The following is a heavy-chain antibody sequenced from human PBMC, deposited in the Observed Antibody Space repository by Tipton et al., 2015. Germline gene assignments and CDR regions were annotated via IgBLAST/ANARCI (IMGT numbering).Heavy chain of an antibody. V-gene: IGHV4-59*01. CDR1: GGSISSYY. D-gene: IGHD5-24*01. Sequence: GLVKPSETLSLTCTVSGGSISSYYWSWIRQPPGKGLEWIGYISYTETSHYNPSLKSRVTISVDTSKNQFSLKLSSVTAADTAVYYCARDLEHGMDVWGQGTTVTVSS. J-gene: IGHJ6*02. CDR2: ISYTETS. CDR3: ARDLEHGMDV.